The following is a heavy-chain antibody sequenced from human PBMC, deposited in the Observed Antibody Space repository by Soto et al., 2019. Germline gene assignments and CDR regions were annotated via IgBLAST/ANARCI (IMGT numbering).Heavy chain of an antibody. J-gene: IGHJ4*02. CDR2: VNQDGTQK. V-gene: IGHV3-7*04. CDR3: SGGVGDAV. D-gene: IGHD1-26*01. CDR1: GFTFRRDW. Sequence: EEQLVESGGGLVQPGGSLRLSCAISGFTFRRDWMNWVRQAPGKGLEWVSHVNQDGTQKYYVDSVKGRFTIFRDNVKNSLYLQMNSLIIEDTAVYYCSGGVGDAVWGQGTLVTVSS.